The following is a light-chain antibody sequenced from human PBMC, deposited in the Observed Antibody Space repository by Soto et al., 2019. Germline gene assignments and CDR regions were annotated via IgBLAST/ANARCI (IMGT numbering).Light chain of an antibody. Sequence: DIQLTQSPSSLSASVGDRVTITCRASQTITTSLNWYQQKPGKPPQLLIYGASSLQSGVPSRFTGSGSGTDFTLTISSLQPEDFATYYCQQSHSSPRTFGQGTKVEIK. CDR2: GAS. J-gene: IGKJ1*01. V-gene: IGKV1-39*01. CDR3: QQSHSSPRT. CDR1: QTITTS.